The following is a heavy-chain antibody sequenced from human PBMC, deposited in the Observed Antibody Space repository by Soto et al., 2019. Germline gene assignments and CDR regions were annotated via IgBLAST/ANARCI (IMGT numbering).Heavy chain of an antibody. CDR2: MNPNSGNT. D-gene: IGHD1-1*01. J-gene: IGHJ4*02. V-gene: IGHV1-8*02. CDR3: ARARNGDYVDY. CDR1: RYTFTAYF. Sequence: ASVTVSCKASRYTFTAYFIHWVRQAPGQGLEWMGWMNPNSGNTGYAQKFQGRVTMTRNTSISTAYMELSSLRSEDTAVYYCARARNGDYVDYWGQGTLVTVAS.